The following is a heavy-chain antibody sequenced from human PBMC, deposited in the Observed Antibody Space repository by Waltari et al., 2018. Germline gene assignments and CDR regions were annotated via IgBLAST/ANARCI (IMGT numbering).Heavy chain of an antibody. CDR1: GGSLSRSLYS. D-gene: IGHD2-2*01. J-gene: IGHJ4*02. CDR3: ASELPRIVVVPGDAYI. CDR2: IYYTGNP. V-gene: IGHV4-39*01. Sequence: QLQLQESGPGLVRPSETLSLTCTVSGGSLSRSLYSWGLIRQSPGQDLAGLGVSLSPGKDLECIGSIYYTGNPFYNPSLERRVTMSVDTSKNQFSLKLSSVTATDTAMYYCASELPRIVVVPGDAYIWGQEPWSPSPQ.